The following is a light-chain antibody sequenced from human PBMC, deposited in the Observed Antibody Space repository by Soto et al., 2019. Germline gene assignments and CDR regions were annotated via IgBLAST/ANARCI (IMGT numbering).Light chain of an antibody. CDR1: SSNIGARYD. V-gene: IGLV1-40*01. J-gene: IGLJ2*01. CDR3: QSYDSSLSGPV. CDR2: GNS. Sequence: QSVLTQPPSVSGAPGQRVTISCTGSSSNIGARYDVLWYQHLPGTAPKLLIYGNSNRPSGVPDRFSGSKSGTSASLAITGLQAEDEADYYCQSYDSSLSGPVFGGGTKLTVL.